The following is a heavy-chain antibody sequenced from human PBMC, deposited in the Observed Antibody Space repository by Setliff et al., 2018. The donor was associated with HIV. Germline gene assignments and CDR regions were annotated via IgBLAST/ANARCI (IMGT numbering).Heavy chain of an antibody. V-gene: IGHV4-39*07. CDR1: GDSISNSSSY. J-gene: IGHJ4*02. CDR3: AREKGAATFMGFDY. Sequence: PSETLSLTCSVSGDSISNSSSYWGWIRQPPGKELEWIGSIHFSGTTYYNPSLKSRLTMSVDQSKNQFSLNLNSVTAADTAVYYCAREKGAATFMGFDYWGLGTLVTVSS. CDR2: IHFSGTT. D-gene: IGHD2-15*01.